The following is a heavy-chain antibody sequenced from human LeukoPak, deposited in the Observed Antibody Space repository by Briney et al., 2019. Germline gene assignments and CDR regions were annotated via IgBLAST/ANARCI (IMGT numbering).Heavy chain of an antibody. CDR1: GFTFSSYE. J-gene: IGHJ4*02. CDR2: ITGSGDTI. CDR3: ARERTTIVSGTTIGAY. Sequence: GGSLRLSCSASGFTFSSYEMNWVRQAPGKGLEWISYITGSGDTIYYADSVKGRFTISRDNAKNSLFLQMNSLTADDTALYYCARERTTIVSGTTIGAYWGQGTPGTVSS. D-gene: IGHD2/OR15-2a*01. V-gene: IGHV3-48*03.